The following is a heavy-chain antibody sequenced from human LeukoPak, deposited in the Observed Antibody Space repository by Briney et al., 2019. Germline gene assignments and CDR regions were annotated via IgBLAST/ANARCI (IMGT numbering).Heavy chain of an antibody. CDR2: IGGTHSNI. J-gene: IGHJ4*02. CDR3: ARDRDYAFDS. CDR1: GFTFSSYS. V-gene: IGHV3-48*02. D-gene: IGHD4-17*01. Sequence: GGSLRLSCAASGFTFSSYSMNWVRQAPGKGLEWVSYIGGTHSNIYYADSVKGRFTISRDDAKNSLYLQMNSLRDEDTAVYYCARDRDYAFDSWGQGTLVTVSS.